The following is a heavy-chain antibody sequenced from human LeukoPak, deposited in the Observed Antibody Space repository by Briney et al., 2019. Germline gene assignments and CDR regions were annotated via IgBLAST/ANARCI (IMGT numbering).Heavy chain of an antibody. CDR2: IYYSGST. Sequence: SDTLSLTCAVSGYSISSSNWWGWIRQPPGKGLEWIGYIYYSGSTYYNPSLKSRVTMSVDTSKNQFSLKLSSVTAVDTAVYYCARTVNRELLVVDYWGQGTLVTVSS. V-gene: IGHV4-28*01. CDR1: GYSISSSNW. D-gene: IGHD1-26*01. CDR3: ARTVNRELLVVDY. J-gene: IGHJ4*02.